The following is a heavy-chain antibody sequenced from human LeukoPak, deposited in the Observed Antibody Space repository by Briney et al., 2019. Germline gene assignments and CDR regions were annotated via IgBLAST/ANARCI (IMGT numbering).Heavy chain of an antibody. CDR2: VIGSGGST. CDR1: GFTVSSHF. Sequence: PGGSLRLSCAASGFTVSSHFMSWVRQAPGKGLEWVSTVIGSGGSTYYADSAKGRFTISRDNSENTLYLQMNSLRAEDTAVYYCAKDPGGSRVDEYFQHWGQGTLVTVSS. J-gene: IGHJ1*01. V-gene: IGHV3-23*01. D-gene: IGHD2-15*01. CDR3: AKDPGGSRVDEYFQH.